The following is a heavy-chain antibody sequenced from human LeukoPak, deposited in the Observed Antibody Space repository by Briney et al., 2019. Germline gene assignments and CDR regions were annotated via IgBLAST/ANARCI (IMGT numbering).Heavy chain of an antibody. CDR1: GYTFTSYG. CDR2: ISANNGNT. Sequence: ASMKVSCKASGYTFTSYGINWVRQAPGQGLEWMGWISANNGNTNYAQKLQGRVTMTTDTSTSTAYMGLRSLRSDDTAVYYCARSSVVVPPAIDYWGQGTLVTVSS. V-gene: IGHV1-18*01. J-gene: IGHJ4*02. CDR3: ARSSVVVPPAIDY. D-gene: IGHD2-2*01.